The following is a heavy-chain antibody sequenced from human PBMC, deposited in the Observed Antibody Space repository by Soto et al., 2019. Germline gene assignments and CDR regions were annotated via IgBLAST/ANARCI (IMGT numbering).Heavy chain of an antibody. Sequence: SETLSLTCTVSGGSISSGDYYWSWILQPPGKGLEWIGYIYYSGSTYYNPSLKSRVTISVDTSKNQFSLKLSSVTAADTAVYYCARDRLEDYDSSGYPSGYYYGMYVWGQGTTVTVSS. CDR1: GGSISSGDYY. D-gene: IGHD3-22*01. J-gene: IGHJ6*02. CDR3: ARDRLEDYDSSGYPSGYYYGMYV. V-gene: IGHV4-30-4*01. CDR2: IYYSGST.